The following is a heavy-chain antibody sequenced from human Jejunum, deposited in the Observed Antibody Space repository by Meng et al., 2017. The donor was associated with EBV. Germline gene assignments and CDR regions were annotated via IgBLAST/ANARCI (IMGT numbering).Heavy chain of an antibody. CDR2: ISAINSGT. CDR1: GFTFRNYA. J-gene: IGHJ4*02. D-gene: IGHD4/OR15-4a*01. Sequence: EIELWESGGGLAQPGGSQTLSCAGSGFTFRNYAMGWVRQGPEKGLEWVSIISAINSGTYYADSVKGRFTISRDNSKNTLYLQMNSLRTEDTAIYYCAKRATTVGAVDYWGQGTLVTVSS. V-gene: IGHV3-23*01. CDR3: AKRATTVGAVDY.